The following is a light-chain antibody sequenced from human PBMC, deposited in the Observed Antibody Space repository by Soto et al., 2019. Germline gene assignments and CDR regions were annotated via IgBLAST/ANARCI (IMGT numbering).Light chain of an antibody. CDR2: TVS. CDR1: HGVSGW. CDR3: QQGKTFPFT. V-gene: IGKV1-12*01. J-gene: IGKJ3*01. Sequence: IQMTQSPSSVSASVGDTVTLSCQTSHGVSGWLAWYQQKPGKAPTLLIYTVSNLQSGVPSRFSGRGSGTDFSLTITNQPPKAFALYFCQQGKTFPFTFGPGTKVEVK.